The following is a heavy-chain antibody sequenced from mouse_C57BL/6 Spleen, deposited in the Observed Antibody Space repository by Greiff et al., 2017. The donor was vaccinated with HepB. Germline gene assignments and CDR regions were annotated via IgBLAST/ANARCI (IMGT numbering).Heavy chain of an antibody. Sequence: QVQLQQSGPELVKPGASVKISCNASGYAFSSSWMNWVKQRPGKGLEWIGRIYPGDGDTNYNGKFKGKATLTADKSSSTAYMQLSSLTSEDSAVYFCARNYYGSSYGYAMDYWGQGTSVTVSS. CDR3: ARNYYGSSYGYAMDY. V-gene: IGHV1-82*01. CDR1: GYAFSSSW. J-gene: IGHJ4*01. CDR2: IYPGDGDT. D-gene: IGHD1-1*01.